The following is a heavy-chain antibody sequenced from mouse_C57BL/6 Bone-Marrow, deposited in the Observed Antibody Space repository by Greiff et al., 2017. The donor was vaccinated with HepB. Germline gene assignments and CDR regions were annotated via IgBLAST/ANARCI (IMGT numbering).Heavy chain of an antibody. J-gene: IGHJ2*01. D-gene: IGHD1-1*01. V-gene: IGHV1-54*01. CDR2: INPGSGGT. CDR1: GYAFTNYL. Sequence: VQLQQSGAELVRPGTSVKVSCKASGYAFTNYLIEWVKQRPGQGLEWIGVINPGSGGTNYNEKFKGKATLTADKSSSTAYMQLSSLTSEDSAVYFCAREDYYGSLDYWGQGTTLTVSS. CDR3: AREDYYGSLDY.